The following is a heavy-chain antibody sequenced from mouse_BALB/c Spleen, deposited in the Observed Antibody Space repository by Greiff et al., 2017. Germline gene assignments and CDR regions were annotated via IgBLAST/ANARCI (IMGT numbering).Heavy chain of an antibody. D-gene: IGHD1-1*02. CDR3: ARVAGNYFDY. CDR2: IDPYDSET. V-gene: IGHV1-52*01. CDR1: GYSFTSYW. J-gene: IGHJ2*01. Sequence: QVQLQQPGAELVRPWASVTLSCTVSGYSFTSYWMNWVKQRPEQGLEWIGRIDPYDSETHYNQQFKDKAILTVDKSSSTAFMQLSSLTSEDSAVYYYARVAGNYFDYWGQGTTLTVSS.